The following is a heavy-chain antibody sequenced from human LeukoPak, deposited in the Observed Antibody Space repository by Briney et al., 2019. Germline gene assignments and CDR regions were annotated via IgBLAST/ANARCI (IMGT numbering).Heavy chain of an antibody. J-gene: IGHJ6*03. CDR3: SRIFGTYDSAAYYYHYYMDV. CDR1: GYTFTSYD. Sequence: ASVKVSCKASGYTFTSYDINWVRQATGQGLEWMGWMNPNSGNTGYAQKFQGRVTITRNTSISTAYMELSSLKTEDTAVYYCSRIFGTYDSAAYYYHYYMDVWGKGTTVTISS. CDR2: MNPNSGNT. D-gene: IGHD3-22*01. V-gene: IGHV1-8*03.